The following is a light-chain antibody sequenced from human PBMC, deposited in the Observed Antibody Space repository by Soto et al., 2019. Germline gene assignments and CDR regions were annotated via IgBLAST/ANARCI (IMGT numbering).Light chain of an antibody. CDR3: QQRSNWPRLT. CDR2: DAS. CDR1: QSVSSY. J-gene: IGKJ4*01. V-gene: IGKV3-11*01. Sequence: EIVLTQSPATLSLSPWERATLSCRASQSVSSYLACYQQKPGQAPRLLIYDASNRATGIPARFSGSGSGTDFTLTISSLEPEDFAVYYCQQRSNWPRLTFGGGTKVDI.